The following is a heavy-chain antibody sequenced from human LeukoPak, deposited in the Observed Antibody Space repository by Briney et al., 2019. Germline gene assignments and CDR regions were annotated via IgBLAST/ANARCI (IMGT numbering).Heavy chain of an antibody. V-gene: IGHV1-2*02. D-gene: IGHD6-19*01. J-gene: IGHJ4*02. CDR2: INPNSGGT. CDR3: AAARGWYAVDF. Sequence: ASVEVSCKASGYTFTDSYIHWVRQAPGQGLEWMGWINPNSGGTNYAQKFQGRVTMTRDTSISTAYMELSRLRSDDTAVYYCAAARGWYAVDFWGQGTLVTVSS. CDR1: GYTFTDSY.